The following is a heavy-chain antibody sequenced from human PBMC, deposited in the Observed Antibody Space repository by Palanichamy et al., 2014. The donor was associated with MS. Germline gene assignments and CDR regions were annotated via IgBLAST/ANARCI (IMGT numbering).Heavy chain of an antibody. V-gene: IGHV1-69*10. CDR3: AMSNIPHRGTYYYFYAMDV. CDR1: GGTFSGYA. Sequence: QVQLVQSGAEVKKPESSVKVSCKASGGTFSGYAINWVRQAPGQGLEWMGGIIPIIPITNYAQRFQGRITITADRSTSTAHMELSSLRSEDTAVYYCAMSNIPHRGTYYYFYAMDVWGQGTTVTVSS. D-gene: IGHD2-21*01. J-gene: IGHJ6*02. CDR2: IIPIIPIT.